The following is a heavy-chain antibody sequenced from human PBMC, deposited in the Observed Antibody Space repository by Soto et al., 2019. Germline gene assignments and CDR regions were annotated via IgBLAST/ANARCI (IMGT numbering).Heavy chain of an antibody. CDR3: ARGGGKAANFGVNY. D-gene: IGHD2-15*01. CDR1: GGSISSYY. Sequence: SETLSLTCTVSGGSISSYYWSWIRQPPGKGLEWIGYIYYSGSTNYNPSLKSRVTISVDTSKNQFSLKLSSVTAADTAVYYCARGGGKAANFGVNYWGQGTLVTVSS. V-gene: IGHV4-59*01. J-gene: IGHJ4*02. CDR2: IYYSGST.